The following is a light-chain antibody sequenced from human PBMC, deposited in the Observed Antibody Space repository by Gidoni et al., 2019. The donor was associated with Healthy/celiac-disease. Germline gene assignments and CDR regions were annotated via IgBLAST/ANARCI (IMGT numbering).Light chain of an antibody. Sequence: DIQMTQPPSTLSASVGDRLTITCRASQDIRHDLAWYQQKPAKAPQRLIFDASRLQSGVASRFSGSGSGTEFTLTISSLQPDDFATYYCLQYDSHPLTFGQGTRLDVK. CDR3: LQYDSHPLT. CDR1: QDIRHD. CDR2: DAS. V-gene: IGKV1-17*01. J-gene: IGKJ5*01.